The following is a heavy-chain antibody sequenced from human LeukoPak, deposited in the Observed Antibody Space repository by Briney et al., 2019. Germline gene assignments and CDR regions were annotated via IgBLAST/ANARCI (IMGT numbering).Heavy chain of an antibody. J-gene: IGHJ3*02. CDR1: GFTFSSYA. V-gene: IGHV3-21*01. D-gene: IGHD2-15*01. CDR3: AREPDIVVVVAATDAFDI. CDR2: ISSSSSYI. Sequence: GGSLRLSCAAAGFTFSSYAMSWVRQAPGKGLGWVSSISSSSSYIYYADSVRGRFTISRDNAKHSLYLQMNSLRAEDTAVYYCAREPDIVVVVAATDAFDIWGQGTMVTVSS.